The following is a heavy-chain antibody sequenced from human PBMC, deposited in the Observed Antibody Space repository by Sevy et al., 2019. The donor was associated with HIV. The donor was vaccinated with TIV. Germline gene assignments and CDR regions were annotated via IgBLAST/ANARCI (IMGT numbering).Heavy chain of an antibody. J-gene: IGHJ5*02. D-gene: IGHD2-2*01. Sequence: GGSLRLSCAASGFTFSSYAMSWVRQAPGKGLEWVSAISGSGGSTYYADSVKGRFTISRDNSKNTLYLQMNSLRAEDTAVYYCAKFILVPAVNHRNWFAPWGQGTLVTASS. CDR1: GFTFSSYA. CDR2: ISGSGGST. CDR3: AKFILVPAVNHRNWFAP. V-gene: IGHV3-23*01.